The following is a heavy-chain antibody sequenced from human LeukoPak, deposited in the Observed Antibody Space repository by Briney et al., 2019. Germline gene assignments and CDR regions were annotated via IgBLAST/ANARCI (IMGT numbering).Heavy chain of an antibody. J-gene: IGHJ5*02. D-gene: IGHD3-10*01. Sequence: ASVKVSCKASGYTFTGYYMHWVRQAPGQGLEWMGWINPNSGGTNYAQKFQGRVTMTRDTSISTASMELSRLRSDDTAVYYCARDRITMVRGVIRGAPYNWFDPWGQGTLVTVSS. CDR3: ARDRITMVRGVIRGAPYNWFDP. V-gene: IGHV1-2*02. CDR1: GYTFTGYY. CDR2: INPNSGGT.